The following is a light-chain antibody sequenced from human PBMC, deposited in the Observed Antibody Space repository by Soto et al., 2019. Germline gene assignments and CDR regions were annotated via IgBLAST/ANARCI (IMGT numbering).Light chain of an antibody. Sequence: QSVLTQPASVSGSPGQSIAISCTGTSSVVGGYSYVSWYQQQPGKAPKLVISDVSNRPSGVSDRFSGSKSGNTASLTISGLQTEGEAYYYCASYTTSSSYVFGTGTKVTVL. CDR2: DVS. V-gene: IGLV2-14*01. J-gene: IGLJ1*01. CDR3: ASYTTSSSYV. CDR1: SSVVGGYSY.